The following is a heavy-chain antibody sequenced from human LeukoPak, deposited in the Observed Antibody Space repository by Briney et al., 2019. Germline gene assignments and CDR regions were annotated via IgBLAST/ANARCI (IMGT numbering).Heavy chain of an antibody. D-gene: IGHD6-6*01. CDR3: ARGSPSEYSSSSPVEY. J-gene: IGHJ4*02. Sequence: PGGSLRLSCAASGFTFSSYSMNWVRQAPGKGLEWVSSISSSSSYIYYADSVKGRFTISRDNAKNSLYLQMNSLKVEDTAVYYCARGSPSEYSSSSPVEYWGQGTLVTVSS. CDR2: ISSSSSYI. CDR1: GFTFSSYS. V-gene: IGHV3-21*01.